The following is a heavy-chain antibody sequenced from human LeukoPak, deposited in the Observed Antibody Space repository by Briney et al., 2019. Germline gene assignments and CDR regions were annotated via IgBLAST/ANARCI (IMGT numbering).Heavy chain of an antibody. D-gene: IGHD6-13*01. V-gene: IGHV3-64D*09. J-gene: IGHJ4*02. CDR1: GFTFNTYA. CDR3: VRYSGIYDY. Sequence: PGGSLRLSCSASGFTFNTYAMHWVRQAPGKGLQHVSGITSNGGSTYYADSVKGRFTISRDNSKNTLYLQMSSLRAEDTAVYYCVRYSGIYDYWGQGTLITVSS. CDR2: ITSNGGST.